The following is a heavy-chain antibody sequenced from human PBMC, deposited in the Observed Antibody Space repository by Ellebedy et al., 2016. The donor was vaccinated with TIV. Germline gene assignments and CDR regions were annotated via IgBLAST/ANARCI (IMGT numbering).Heavy chain of an antibody. D-gene: IGHD6-19*01. CDR2: IYPGDSYT. J-gene: IGHJ6*02. Sequence: GESLKISXKGSGYSFTSYWIGWVRQMPGKGLEWMGIIYPGDSYTNYSPSFQGHVTISADKSISTAYLQWSSLKASDTAMYYCARQWLAYAGLPGMDVWGQGTTVTVSS. V-gene: IGHV5-51*01. CDR3: ARQWLAYAGLPGMDV. CDR1: GYSFTSYW.